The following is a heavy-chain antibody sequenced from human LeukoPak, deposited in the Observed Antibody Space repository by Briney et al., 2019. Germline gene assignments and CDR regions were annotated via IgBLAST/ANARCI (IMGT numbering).Heavy chain of an antibody. D-gene: IGHD3-22*01. V-gene: IGHV4-30-2*01. CDR3: ARDSYYDNSGEGAFDI. CDR1: GGSVSTIGYS. J-gene: IGHJ3*02. Sequence: SQTLSLTCGVSGGSVSTIGYSWSWIRQPPGKGLEWIGYIYQSGSTSYNPSLQSRVTISIDKSKNQFSLKLSSVTAADTAVYYCARDSYYDNSGEGAFDIWGQGTLVTVSS. CDR2: IYQSGST.